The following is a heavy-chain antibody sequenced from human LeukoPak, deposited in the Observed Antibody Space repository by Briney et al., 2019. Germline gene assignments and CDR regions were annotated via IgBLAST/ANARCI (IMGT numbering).Heavy chain of an antibody. J-gene: IGHJ5*02. CDR3: ARERTYPTITTNWFDP. CDR2: IYSSGSTRST. CDR1: GGSISSGSYY. Sequence: SETLSLTCIVSGGSISSGSYYWSWIRQPAGKGLEWIGRIYSSGSTRSTNYNPSLKSRVTISVDTSKNQFSLNLRSVTAADTAVYYCARERTYPTITTNWFDPWGQGTLVTVSS. D-gene: IGHD4-11*01. V-gene: IGHV4-61*02.